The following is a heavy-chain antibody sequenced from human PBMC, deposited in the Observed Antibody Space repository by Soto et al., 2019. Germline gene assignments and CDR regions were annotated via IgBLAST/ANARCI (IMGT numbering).Heavy chain of an antibody. CDR3: AKRPRALLTFDY. CDR1: GFIFSNYV. V-gene: IGHV3-23*01. Sequence: GGSLRLSCAVSGFIFSNYVMSWVRQAPGKGLEWVSSISDSGGTSYYADSVKGRFTISRDNSKNTLYLQMNSLRAEDTAIYYCAKRPRALLTFDYWGQGTLVTVSS. J-gene: IGHJ4*02. D-gene: IGHD1-26*01. CDR2: ISDSGGTS.